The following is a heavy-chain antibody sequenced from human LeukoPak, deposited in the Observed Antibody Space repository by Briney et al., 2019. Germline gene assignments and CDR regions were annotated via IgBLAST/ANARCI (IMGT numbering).Heavy chain of an antibody. CDR2: INPNSGGT. V-gene: IGHV1-2*02. D-gene: IGHD6-13*01. CDR3: ARDPAAAESFDY. CDR1: GYTFTGYY. Sequence: ASVKVSCKASGYTFTGYYMHWVRQAPGQGLELMGWINPNSGGTNYAQKFQGRVTMTRDTSISTAYMELSRLRSDDTAVYYCARDPAAAESFDYWGQGTLVTVSS. J-gene: IGHJ4*02.